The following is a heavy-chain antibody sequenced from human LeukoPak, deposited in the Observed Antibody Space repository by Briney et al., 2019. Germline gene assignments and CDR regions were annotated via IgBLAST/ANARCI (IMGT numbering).Heavy chain of an antibody. CDR1: GFTFSSYA. V-gene: IGHV3-30-3*01. J-gene: IGHJ4*02. CDR3: ARESIAALDY. Sequence: GGSLRLSCAASGFTFSSYAMHCVRQAPGKGLEWVAVISYDGSNKYYADSVKGRFTISRDNSKNTLYLQMNSLRAEDTAVYYCARESIAALDYWGQGTLVTVSS. D-gene: IGHD6-6*01. CDR2: ISYDGSNK.